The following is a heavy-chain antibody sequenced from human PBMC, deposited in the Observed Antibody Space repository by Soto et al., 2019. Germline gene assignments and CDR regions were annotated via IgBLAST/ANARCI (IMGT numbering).Heavy chain of an antibody. CDR1: GFTFSNYA. J-gene: IGHJ5*02. CDR3: AQEPRIAARPRWFDP. CDR2: ISGSGGTT. V-gene: IGHV3-23*01. Sequence: EVQLLESGGGLEQPGGSLRLSCAASGFTFSNYAMSWVRQAPGKGLEWVSGISGSGGTTYYADSVKGRFTISRDNSKNALYLQMNSLRAEDTAVYYCAQEPRIAARPRWFDPWGQGTLVTVSS. D-gene: IGHD6-6*01.